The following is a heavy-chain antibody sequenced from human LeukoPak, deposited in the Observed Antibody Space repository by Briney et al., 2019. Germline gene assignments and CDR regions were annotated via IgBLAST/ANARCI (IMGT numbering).Heavy chain of an antibody. Sequence: ASEKVSCKASGYTFTSYDINWVRQATGQGLEWMGWINPNSGGTNYAQKFQGRVTMTRDTSISTAYMELGRLRSDDTAVYYCGRDLSSVAAAGSFLNWGQGTLVTVSS. CDR3: GRDLSSVAAAGSFLN. J-gene: IGHJ4*02. D-gene: IGHD6-13*01. V-gene: IGHV1-2*02. CDR1: GYTFTSYD. CDR2: INPNSGGT.